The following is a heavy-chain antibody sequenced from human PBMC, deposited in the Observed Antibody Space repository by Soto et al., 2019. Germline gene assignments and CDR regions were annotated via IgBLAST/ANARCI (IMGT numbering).Heavy chain of an antibody. Sequence: SETLSLTCTVAGGSISSSGYDWSWIRQPRGKGLDGMGGIYYSGSTYYTPSPKSRVTISINSSKNQMSLELTSVPAAATAVYYCARHSGTYASSWFDAWGQGTLVTVSS. CDR1: GGSISSSGYD. CDR2: IYYSGST. CDR3: ARHSGTYASSWFDA. J-gene: IGHJ5*02. V-gene: IGHV4-39*01. D-gene: IGHD2-2*01.